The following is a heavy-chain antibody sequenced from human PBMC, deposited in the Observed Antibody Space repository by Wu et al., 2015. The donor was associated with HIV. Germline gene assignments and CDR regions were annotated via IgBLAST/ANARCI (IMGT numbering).Heavy chain of an antibody. Sequence: QVQLVQSGPEMKKPGSSVKVSCKAPGGTLRNYAISWVRRAPGQGLDWMGRIIPIFNTADYAQTFQGRVTITADESTSTAYMELSSLKSEDTAMYYCARERMADWYCDLWGRGTLVTVSS. CDR1: GGTLRNYA. J-gene: IGHJ2*01. D-gene: IGHD2-8*01. CDR2: IIPIFNTA. V-gene: IGHV1-69*13. CDR3: ARERMADWYCDL.